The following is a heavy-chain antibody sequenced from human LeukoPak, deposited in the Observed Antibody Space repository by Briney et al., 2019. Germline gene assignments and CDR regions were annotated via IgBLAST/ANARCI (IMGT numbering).Heavy chain of an antibody. CDR1: GGSLSSGAYY. Sequence: PSETLSLTCTVSGGSLSSGAYYWSWIRQHPGKGLEWIGYIYYSGSTYYNPSLKSRVTISVDTSKNQFPLKLSSVTAADTAVYYCARDRGGSGWYGTSDAFDIWGQGTMVTVSS. CDR3: ARDRGGSGWYGTSDAFDI. CDR2: IYYSGST. J-gene: IGHJ3*02. D-gene: IGHD6-19*01. V-gene: IGHV4-31*03.